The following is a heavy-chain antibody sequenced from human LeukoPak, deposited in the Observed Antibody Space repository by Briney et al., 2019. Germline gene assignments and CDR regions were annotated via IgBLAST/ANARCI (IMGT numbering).Heavy chain of an antibody. J-gene: IGHJ4*02. D-gene: IGHD3-9*01. CDR2: IWSDGSDK. V-gene: IGHV3-30*02. Sequence: PGGSLRLSCAASGFTFSGYGMHWVRRAPGKGLEWVAFIWSDGSDKYYADSVKGRFTISRDNSKNTLFLQMNSLRAEDTAHYYCVLRHSDWSLHFCDYWGQGTLVTVSS. CDR3: VLRHSDWSLHFCDY. CDR1: GFTFSGYG.